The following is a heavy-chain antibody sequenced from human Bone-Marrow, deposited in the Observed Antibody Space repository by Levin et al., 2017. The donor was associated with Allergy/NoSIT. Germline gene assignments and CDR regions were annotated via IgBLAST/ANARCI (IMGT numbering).Heavy chain of an antibody. Sequence: SQTLSLTCAVYGGSFSGYYWSWIRQPPGKGLEWIGEINHSGSTNYNPSLKSRVTISVDTSKNQFSLKLSSVTAADTAVYYCARGGYYDILTGYYTGYYYGMDVWGQGTTVTVSS. CDR2: INHSGST. CDR3: ARGGYYDILTGYYTGYYYGMDV. CDR1: GGSFSGYY. J-gene: IGHJ6*02. V-gene: IGHV4-34*01. D-gene: IGHD3-9*01.